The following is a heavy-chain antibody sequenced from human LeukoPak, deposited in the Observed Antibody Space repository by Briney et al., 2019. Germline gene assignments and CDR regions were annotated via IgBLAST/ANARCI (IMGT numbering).Heavy chain of an antibody. V-gene: IGHV3-7*01. CDR1: GFSFNSDW. J-gene: IGHJ4*02. Sequence: GRSLRLSCAASGFSFNSDWMDWVRQAPGKGLEWVANIKHDESEKNYLDSVKGRFTISRDNAQSSLYLQMNGLRVEDTAVYYCTRRLDDWGQGTLVTVSS. CDR2: IKHDESEK. CDR3: TRRLDD. D-gene: IGHD3-16*01.